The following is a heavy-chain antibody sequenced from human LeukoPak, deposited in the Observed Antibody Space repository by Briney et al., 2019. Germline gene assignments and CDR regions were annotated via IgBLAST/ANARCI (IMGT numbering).Heavy chain of an antibody. D-gene: IGHD6-13*01. J-gene: IGHJ4*02. CDR1: EFTFSSYA. CDR2: IRSTGGGT. Sequence: GGSLRLSCAASEFTFSSYAMSWVRQTPGKGLEWVSGIRSTGGGTYYADSLKGRFTISRDNSKNTLYLQMNSLGAEDTAVYYCAKELAAVGVPSFDSWGQGTLVTVSS. CDR3: AKELAAVGVPSFDS. V-gene: IGHV3-23*01.